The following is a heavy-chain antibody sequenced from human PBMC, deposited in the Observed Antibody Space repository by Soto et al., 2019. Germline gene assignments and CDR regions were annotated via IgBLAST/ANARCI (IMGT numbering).Heavy chain of an antibody. V-gene: IGHV3-23*01. Sequence: GSLRLSCAASGFTFSSYAMSWVRQAPGKGLEWVSAISGSGGSTYYADSVKGRFTISRDNSKNTLYLQMNSLRAEDTAVYYCAKDHPEWSESAQDYYYYYGMDVWGQGTTVTVSS. CDR2: ISGSGGST. CDR3: AKDHPEWSESAQDYYYYYGMDV. J-gene: IGHJ6*02. D-gene: IGHD3-3*01. CDR1: GFTFSSYA.